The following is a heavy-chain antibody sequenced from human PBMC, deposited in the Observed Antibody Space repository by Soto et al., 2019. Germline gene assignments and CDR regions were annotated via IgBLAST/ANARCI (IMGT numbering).Heavy chain of an antibody. CDR1: GLPFRSYS. J-gene: IGHJ3*02. V-gene: IGHV3-21*01. CDR2: ISSSSSYI. CDR3: ARDRGGGYYYVGAFDS. Sequence: GQSLSLSCTASGLPFRSYSMKWVRPAPGKGLEWVSSISSSSSYIYYADSVKGRFTISRDNAKSSLYLQMNSLRAEDTAVYNCARDRGGGYYYVGAFDSWGQGKTVTVS. D-gene: IGHD3-22*01.